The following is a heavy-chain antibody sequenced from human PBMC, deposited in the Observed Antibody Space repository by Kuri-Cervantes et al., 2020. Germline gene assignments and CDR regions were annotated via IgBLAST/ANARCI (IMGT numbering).Heavy chain of an antibody. V-gene: IGHV6-1*01. Sequence: SETLSLTCAISGDSVSSNSAAWNWIRQSPSRGLEWLGRTYYRSKWYNDYAVSVRSRITVNPDTSKNQFSLQLNSVTPEDTAVYYCARDLTSSSWPNWFDPWGQGTLVTVSS. CDR3: ARDLTSSSWPNWFDP. D-gene: IGHD6-13*01. J-gene: IGHJ5*02. CDR1: GDSVSSNSAA. CDR2: TYYRSKWYN.